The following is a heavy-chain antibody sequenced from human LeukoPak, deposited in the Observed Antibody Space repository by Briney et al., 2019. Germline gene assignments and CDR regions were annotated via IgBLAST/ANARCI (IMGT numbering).Heavy chain of an antibody. J-gene: IGHJ4*02. D-gene: IGHD3-10*01. CDR1: GFTFSSYW. CDR3: ARDMVRGALFDY. Sequence: GGSLRLSCAASGFTFSSYWMHWVRHAPGKGLVWVSRINSDGSSTSYADSVKGRFTISRDNAKNTLYLQMNSLRAEDTAVYYCARDMVRGALFDYWGQGTLVTVSS. CDR2: INSDGSST. V-gene: IGHV3-74*01.